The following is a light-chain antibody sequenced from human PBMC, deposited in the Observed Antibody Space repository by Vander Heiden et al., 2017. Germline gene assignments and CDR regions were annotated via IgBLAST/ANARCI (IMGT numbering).Light chain of an antibody. Sequence: SYLLTHPPSVSAAPGHTARITCGGNNLGSKIVHWYQQKPGQAPVVVVYDDSDRRSGIPERVSGSNSANTATLTISRVEAGDEADYYCQVWDSSSDHVVFGGGTKLTVL. CDR2: DDS. CDR3: QVWDSSSDHVV. CDR1: NLGSKI. J-gene: IGLJ2*01. V-gene: IGLV3-21*02.